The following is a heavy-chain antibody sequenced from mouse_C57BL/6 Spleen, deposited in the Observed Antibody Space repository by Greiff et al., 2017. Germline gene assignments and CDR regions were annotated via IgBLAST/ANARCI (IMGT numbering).Heavy chain of an antibody. J-gene: IGHJ4*01. Sequence: EVKVEESGGGLVQPGGSMKLSCVASGFTFSNYWMNWVRQSPEKGLEWVAQIRLKSDNYATHYAESVKGRFTISRDDSKSSVYLQMNNLRAEDTGIYYCTGPYSSGYVNYAMDYWGQGTSVTVSS. CDR1: GFTFSNYW. V-gene: IGHV6-3*01. CDR3: TGPYSSGYVNYAMDY. D-gene: IGHD3-2*02. CDR2: IRLKSDNYAT.